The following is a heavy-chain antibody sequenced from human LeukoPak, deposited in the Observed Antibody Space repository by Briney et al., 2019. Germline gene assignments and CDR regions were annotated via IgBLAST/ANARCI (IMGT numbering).Heavy chain of an antibody. CDR2: RHYRGTT. CDR1: GASISSYY. V-gene: IGHV4-59*12. D-gene: IGHD6-13*01. CDR3: ARVLDSSSWKEENWFDP. Sequence: SETLSLTCTVSGASISSYYWSWIRQPPGKGLEWIASRHYRGTTNYNPSLESRVTISVDKSKNQFSLKLSSVTAADTAVYYCARVLDSSSWKEENWFDPWGQGTLVTVSS. J-gene: IGHJ5*02.